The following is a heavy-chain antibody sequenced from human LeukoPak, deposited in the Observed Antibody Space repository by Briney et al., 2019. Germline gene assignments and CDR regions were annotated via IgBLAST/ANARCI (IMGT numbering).Heavy chain of an antibody. V-gene: IGHV1-24*01. J-gene: IGHJ3*02. CDR3: ATSLAGITGTTGAFDI. D-gene: IGHD1-7*01. Sequence: ASVKVSCKVSGYTLTELSMHWVRQAPGKGLEWMEGFDPEDGETIYAQKFQGRVTMTVDTSTDTAYMELSSLRSEDTAVYYCATSLAGITGTTGAFDIWGQGTMVTVSS. CDR1: GYTLTELS. CDR2: FDPEDGET.